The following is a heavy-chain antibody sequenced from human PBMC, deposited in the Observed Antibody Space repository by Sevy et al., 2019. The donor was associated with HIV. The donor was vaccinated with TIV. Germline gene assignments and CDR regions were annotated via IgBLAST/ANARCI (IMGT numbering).Heavy chain of an antibody. V-gene: IGHV1-2*02. D-gene: IGHD3-22*01. CDR3: ARADSSGYYYYFDY. J-gene: IGHJ4*02. CDR1: GYTFTGYY. Sequence: ASVKVSCKASGYTFTGYYMHWVRQAPGQGLEWMGWINHNSGGTNYAQKFRGRVTMTRDTSIRTVYMELSRLRSDDTAVYYCARADSSGYYYYFDYWGQGTLVTVSS. CDR2: INHNSGGT.